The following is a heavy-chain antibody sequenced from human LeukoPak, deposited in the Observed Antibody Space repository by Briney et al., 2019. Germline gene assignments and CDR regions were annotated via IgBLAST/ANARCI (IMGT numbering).Heavy chain of an antibody. CDR2: IIPIFGTA. Sequence: ASVKVSCKASGGTFSSYAISWVRQAPGQGLEWMGGIIPIFGTANYAQKFQGRVTITADESTSTAYMELSSLRSEDTAVYYCGRTPLGDSSSYDYWGQGTLVTVSS. V-gene: IGHV1-69*13. J-gene: IGHJ4*02. CDR3: GRTPLGDSSSYDY. D-gene: IGHD3-22*01. CDR1: GGTFSSYA.